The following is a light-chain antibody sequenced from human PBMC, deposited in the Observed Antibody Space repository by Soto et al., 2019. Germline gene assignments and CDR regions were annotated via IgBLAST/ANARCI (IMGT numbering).Light chain of an antibody. V-gene: IGKV3-15*01. CDR2: GTS. CDR3: QQYNNWPRT. J-gene: IGKJ1*01. CDR1: QSVNSN. Sequence: EIAMTQSPATLSLSPGERATLSCRASQSVNSNLAWYQQKAGQAPRRLIYGTSTRATGIPARFSGSGSGTDCTLTISSLQFEDFAVYYCQQYNNWPRTFGQGTKVEIK.